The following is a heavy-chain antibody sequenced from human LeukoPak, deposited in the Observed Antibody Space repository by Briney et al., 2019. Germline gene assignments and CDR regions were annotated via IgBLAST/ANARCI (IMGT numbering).Heavy chain of an antibody. CDR3: ARVSSPRPANRPLDP. Sequence: SETLSLTCTVSGGSISSGGYYWSWIRQHPGKGLEWIGYIYYSGSTNYNPSLKSRVTISVDKSKNQFSLKLSSVTAADTAVYYCARVSSPRPANRPLDPWGQGTLVTVSS. CDR1: GGSISSGGYY. J-gene: IGHJ5*02. CDR2: IYYSGST. V-gene: IGHV4-31*03. D-gene: IGHD2/OR15-2a*01.